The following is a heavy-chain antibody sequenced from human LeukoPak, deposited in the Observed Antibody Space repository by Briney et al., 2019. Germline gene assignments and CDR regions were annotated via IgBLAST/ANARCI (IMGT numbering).Heavy chain of an antibody. CDR1: GFTFSGSA. Sequence: GGSLRLSCAASGFTFSGSAMHWVRQASGKGLEWVGRIRSKANSYATAYAASVKGRFTISRDDSKNTAYLQMNSLKTEDTAVYYCTTTYSSSWYTLDYWGQGALVTVSS. V-gene: IGHV3-73*01. J-gene: IGHJ4*02. CDR3: TTTYSSSWYTLDY. D-gene: IGHD6-13*01. CDR2: IRSKANSYAT.